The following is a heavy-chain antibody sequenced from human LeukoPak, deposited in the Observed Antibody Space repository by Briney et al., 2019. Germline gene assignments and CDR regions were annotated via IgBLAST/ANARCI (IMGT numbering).Heavy chain of an antibody. Sequence: GGSLRLACAASGFTFSGYGMHWVRQAPGKGLEWVAVISYDGSNKYYADSVKGRFTISRDNSKNTLYLQMNSLRAEDTAVYYCAKGFGALYEPTHTIPFDYWGQGTLVTVSS. J-gene: IGHJ4*02. V-gene: IGHV3-30*18. CDR1: GFTFSGYG. CDR3: AKGFGALYEPTHTIPFDY. CDR2: ISYDGSNK. D-gene: IGHD3-10*01.